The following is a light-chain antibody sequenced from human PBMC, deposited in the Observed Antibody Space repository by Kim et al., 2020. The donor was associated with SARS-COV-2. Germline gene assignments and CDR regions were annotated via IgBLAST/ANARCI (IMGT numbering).Light chain of an antibody. CDR2: GAA. Sequence: PWQGDTPTCRASQSVSSSYLAWYQQKPGQAPRILIYGAASRATGIPDRLSGSGAGTDFTITISSLEPEDFAVYYCRQYGSKRSITFGQGTRLEIK. CDR3: RQYGSKRSIT. CDR1: QSVSSSY. V-gene: IGKV3-20*01. J-gene: IGKJ5*01.